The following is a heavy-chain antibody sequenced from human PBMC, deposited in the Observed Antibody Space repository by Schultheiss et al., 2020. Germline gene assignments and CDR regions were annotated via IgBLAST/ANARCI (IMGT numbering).Heavy chain of an antibody. CDR3: ARAGLGYCSSTSCYVPPHFDY. Sequence: GESLKISCAASGFTFSSYSMNWVRQAPGKGLEWVSSISSSSSYIYYADSVKGRFTISRDNAKNSLYLQMNSLRAEDTAVYYCARAGLGYCSSTSCYVPPHFDYWGQGTLVTVSS. J-gene: IGHJ4*02. V-gene: IGHV3-21*01. CDR2: ISSSSSYI. CDR1: GFTFSSYS. D-gene: IGHD2-2*01.